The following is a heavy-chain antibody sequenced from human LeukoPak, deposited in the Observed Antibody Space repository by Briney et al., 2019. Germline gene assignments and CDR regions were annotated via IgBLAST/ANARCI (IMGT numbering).Heavy chain of an antibody. CDR2: ISSSSSYI. V-gene: IGHV3-21*01. CDR3: ARDRGEYSSSWVVGAPGWFDP. D-gene: IGHD6-13*01. Sequence: GGSLRLSCAASGFTFSSYSMNWVRQAPGKGLEWVSSISSSSSYIYYADSVKGRFTISRDNAKNSLYLQMNSLRAEDTAVYSCARDRGEYSSSWVVGAPGWFDPWGQGTLVTVSS. CDR1: GFTFSSYS. J-gene: IGHJ5*02.